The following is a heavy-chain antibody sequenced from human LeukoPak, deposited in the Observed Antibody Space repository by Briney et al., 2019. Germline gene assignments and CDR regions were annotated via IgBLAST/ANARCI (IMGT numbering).Heavy chain of an antibody. CDR2: ILGDGRT. V-gene: IGHV3-23*01. CDR3: ASEDYYDSSAYYYRNFQQ. D-gene: IGHD3-22*01. J-gene: IGHJ1*01. Sequence: GGSLRLSCAASGFILSGYTMNWVRQAPGKGLEWVSGILGDGRTYYADSVKGRFTLSRDNAKNSLYLQMNSLRAEDTAVYYCASEDYYDSSAYYYRNFQQWGQGTLVTVSS. CDR1: GFILSGYT.